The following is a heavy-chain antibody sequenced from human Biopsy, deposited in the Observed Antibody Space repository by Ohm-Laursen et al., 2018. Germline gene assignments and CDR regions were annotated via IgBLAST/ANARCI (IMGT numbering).Heavy chain of an antibody. D-gene: IGHD3-10*01. CDR3: ARPGGFYYGSNNLFGALEI. CDR2: IYYSGIT. Sequence: TLSLTCAVSGGSISSYYWSWIRQPPGKGLEWIGNIYYSGITNYNPSLKSRVSISVDTSKNQFSLKLSSVTAADTAVYYCARPGGFYYGSNNLFGALEIWGQGTMVTVSS. V-gene: IGHV4-59*08. CDR1: GGSISSYY. J-gene: IGHJ3*02.